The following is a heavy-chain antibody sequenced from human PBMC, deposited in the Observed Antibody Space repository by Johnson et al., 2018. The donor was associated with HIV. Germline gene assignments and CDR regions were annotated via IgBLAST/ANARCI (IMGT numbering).Heavy chain of an antibody. Sequence: QMLLVESGGGLVKPGGSLRLSCVASGVIFSDYYMSWIRQAPGKGLECVSYISSSGTTLYYADSVKGRFTISRDNAKNSLYLQMNSLRAEDTALYYCARGGRSFDIWGQGTVVTVSS. CDR2: ISSSGTTL. V-gene: IGHV3-11*01. CDR1: GVIFSDYY. CDR3: ARGGRSFDI. J-gene: IGHJ3*02.